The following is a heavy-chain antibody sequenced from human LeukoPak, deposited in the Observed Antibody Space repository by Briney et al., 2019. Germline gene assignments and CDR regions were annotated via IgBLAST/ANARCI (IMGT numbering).Heavy chain of an antibody. CDR2: INPNSGGT. CDR3: ARLNWRGNDAFDI. CDR1: GYTFTGYY. D-gene: IGHD1-20*01. V-gene: IGHV1-2*02. J-gene: IGHJ3*02. Sequence: VASVKVSCKASGYTFTGYYMHWVRQAPGQGLEWMGWINPNSGGTNYAQKFQGRVTMTRDTSISTAYMELSRLRSDDTAVYYCARLNWRGNDAFDIWGQGTMVTVSS.